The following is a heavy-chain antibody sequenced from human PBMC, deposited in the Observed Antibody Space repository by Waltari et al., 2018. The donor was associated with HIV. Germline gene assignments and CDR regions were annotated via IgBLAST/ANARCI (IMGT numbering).Heavy chain of an antibody. D-gene: IGHD2-21*02. Sequence: QVQLRESGPGPVKPTESLSLTCRRSGGSISDYYWSWIRQPQGKALEWIGYIFHRGSTNYNPSLKGLVTMSVDTSKNQFSLRMNSVSAADTAVYYCAGGGDVIGNWFDPWGQGTPVIVSS. CDR1: GGSISDYY. CDR2: IFHRGST. V-gene: IGHV4-59*01. J-gene: IGHJ5*02. CDR3: AGGGDVIGNWFDP.